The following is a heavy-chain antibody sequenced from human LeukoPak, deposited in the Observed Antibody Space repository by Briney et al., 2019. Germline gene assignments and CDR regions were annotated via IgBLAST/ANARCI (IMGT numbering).Heavy chain of an antibody. CDR1: GGSISGSSYY. V-gene: IGHV4-61*01. CDR2: IYYSGST. D-gene: IGHD6-13*01. J-gene: IGHJ4*02. CDR3: AGDALSSSWYPTQRRSRYFDY. Sequence: PSETLSLTCTVSGGSISGSSYYWGWIRQPSGKGLEWIGYIYYSGSTNYNPSLKSRVTISVDTSKNQFSLKLSSVTAADTAVYYWAGDALSSSWYPTQRRSRYFDYWGQGTLGNGSP.